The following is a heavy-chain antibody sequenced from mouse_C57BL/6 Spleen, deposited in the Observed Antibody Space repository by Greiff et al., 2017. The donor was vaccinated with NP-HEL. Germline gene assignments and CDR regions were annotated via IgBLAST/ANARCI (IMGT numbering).Heavy chain of an antibody. J-gene: IGHJ3*01. Sequence: VQLQQSGPELVKPGASVKISCKASGYSFTGYYMNWVQQSPEKSLEWIGEINPSTGGTTYNQKFKAKATLTVDKSSSTAYMQLKSLTSEDSAVYYCGPTTVVASFAYWGQGTLVTVSA. CDR2: INPSTGGT. V-gene: IGHV1-42*01. CDR3: GPTTVVASFAY. D-gene: IGHD1-1*01. CDR1: GYSFTGYY.